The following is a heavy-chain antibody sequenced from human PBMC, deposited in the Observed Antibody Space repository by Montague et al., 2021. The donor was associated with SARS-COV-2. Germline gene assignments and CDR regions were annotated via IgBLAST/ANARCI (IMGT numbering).Heavy chain of an antibody. J-gene: IGHJ6*02. CDR1: GFTFSSYS. D-gene: IGHD3-9*01. Sequence: SLRLSCAASGFTFSSYSMNWVRQAPGKGLEWVSSISSSSSYIYYANSVKGRFTISRDNAKNSLYLQMNSLRAEDTAVYYCARGHFDWLFSRTTSEGYYYYGMDVWGQGTRVTVSS. V-gene: IGHV3-21*01. CDR2: ISSSSSYI. CDR3: ARGHFDWLFSRTTSEGYYYYGMDV.